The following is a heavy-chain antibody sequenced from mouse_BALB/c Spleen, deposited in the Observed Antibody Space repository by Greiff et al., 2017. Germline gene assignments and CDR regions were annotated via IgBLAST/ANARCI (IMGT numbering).Heavy chain of an antibody. V-gene: IGHV14-3*02. CDR2: IDPANGNT. CDR1: GFNITDTY. J-gene: IGHJ3*01. Sequence: VQLQQSGAELVKPGASVKLSCTASGFNITDTYMHWVKQRPEQGLEWIGRIDPANGNTKYDPKFQGKATITADTSSNTAYLQLSSLTSEDTAVYYCAYYGTYAWFAYWGQGTLVTVSA. CDR3: AYYGTYAWFAY. D-gene: IGHD2-1*01.